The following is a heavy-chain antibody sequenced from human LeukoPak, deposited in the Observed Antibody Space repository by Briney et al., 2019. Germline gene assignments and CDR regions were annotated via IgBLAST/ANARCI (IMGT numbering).Heavy chain of an antibody. V-gene: IGHV4-39*01. Sequence: SETLSLTCSVSGGSISSSSYYWGWIRQPPGKGLEWIGSIYYDGSTYYNPSLQSRVTISADMSKNQFSLKLSSVTAADTAVYHCARHPNGLFDYWGQGTLVTVSS. CDR3: ARHPNGLFDY. CDR2: IYYDGST. CDR1: GGSISSSSYY. D-gene: IGHD4-17*01. J-gene: IGHJ4*02.